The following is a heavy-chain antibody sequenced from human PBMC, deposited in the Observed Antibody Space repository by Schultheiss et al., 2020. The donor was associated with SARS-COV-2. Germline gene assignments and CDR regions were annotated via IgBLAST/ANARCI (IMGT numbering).Heavy chain of an antibody. V-gene: IGHV4-59*01. D-gene: IGHD1-26*01. J-gene: IGHJ6*02. CDR2: IYYSGST. Sequence: SETLSLTCTVSGGSISSYYWSWIRQPPGKGLEWIGYIYYSGSTNYNPSLKSRVTISVDTSKNQFSLKLSSVTAADTAVYYCARDNGGSYPYYYYYGMDVWGQGTTVTVSS. CDR1: GGSISSYY. CDR3: ARDNGGSYPYYYYYGMDV.